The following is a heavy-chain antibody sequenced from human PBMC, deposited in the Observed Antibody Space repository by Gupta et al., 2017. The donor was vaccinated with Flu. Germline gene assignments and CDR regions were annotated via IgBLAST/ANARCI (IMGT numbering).Heavy chain of an antibody. D-gene: IGHD5-18*01. CDR3: AHLQLWHR. Sequence: QVQLQQWGAGLLKPSETLSLTCAVYGGSFSGYYWSWIRQPPGKGLEWIGEINQSGSTNYNPSLKSRVTISVDTSKNQFSLKLSSVTAADTAVYYCAHLQLWHRWGQGTLVTVSS. J-gene: IGHJ4*02. CDR2: INQSGST. CDR1: GGSFSGYY. V-gene: IGHV4-34*01.